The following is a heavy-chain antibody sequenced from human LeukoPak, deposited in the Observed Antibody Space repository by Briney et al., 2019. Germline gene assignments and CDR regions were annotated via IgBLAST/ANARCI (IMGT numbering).Heavy chain of an antibody. J-gene: IGHJ4*02. D-gene: IGHD3-10*01. CDR3: ARGYGSGSYFVY. V-gene: IGHV4-34*01. CDR2: INHSGST. CDR1: GGSSSGYY. Sequence: LSETLSLTCVVYGGSSSGYYRSWIRQPPGKGLEWIGEINHSGSTNQNPSLKSRVTISIDTSKNQFSLKLSSVTAADTAVYYCARGYGSGSYFVYWGQGTLVTVSS.